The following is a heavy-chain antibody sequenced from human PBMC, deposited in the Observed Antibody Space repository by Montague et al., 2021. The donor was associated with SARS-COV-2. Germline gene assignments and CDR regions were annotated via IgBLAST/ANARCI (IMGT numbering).Heavy chain of an antibody. CDR3: ARGYDSSGYRY. D-gene: IGHD3-22*01. CDR1: GFTFNTFW. J-gene: IGHJ4*02. Sequence: SLRLSCAASGFTFNTFWMTWVRQVPGKGLEWVANIKQDGSEKYYVDFVKGRFTISRDNAKNSLYLQPDSLRAEDTAVYYCARGYDSSGYRYWGQGTLVTVSS. V-gene: IGHV3-7*05. CDR2: IKQDGSEK.